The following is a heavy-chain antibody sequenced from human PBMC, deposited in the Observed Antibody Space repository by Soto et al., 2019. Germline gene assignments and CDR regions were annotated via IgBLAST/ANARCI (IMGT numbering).Heavy chain of an antibody. V-gene: IGHV3-48*02. J-gene: IGHJ4*02. CDR3: ARGRPHQKQLVPH. D-gene: IGHD6-13*01. CDR2: ISSSSSTI. CDR1: GFTFSSYS. Sequence: EVQLVESGGGLVQPGGSVRLSCAASGFTFSSYSMNWVRQAPGKGLEWVSYISSSSSTIYYADSVKGRFTISRDNAKNSLYLQMNSLRDEDTAVYYCARGRPHQKQLVPHWGQATLVTVSS.